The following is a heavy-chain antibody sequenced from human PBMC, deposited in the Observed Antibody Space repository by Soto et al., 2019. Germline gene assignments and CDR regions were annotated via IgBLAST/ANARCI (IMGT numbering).Heavy chain of an antibody. V-gene: IGHV1-2*02. D-gene: IGHD6-13*01. CDR3: ARDRGPATPYSSSWDFDY. CDR1: GYTFTGYY. Sequence: ASVKVSCKASGYTFTGYYMHWVRQAPGQGLEWMGWINPNSGGTNYAQKFQGRVTMTRDTSISTAYMELSRLRSDDTAVYYCARDRGPATPYSSSWDFDYWGQGTLVTVSS. J-gene: IGHJ4*02. CDR2: INPNSGGT.